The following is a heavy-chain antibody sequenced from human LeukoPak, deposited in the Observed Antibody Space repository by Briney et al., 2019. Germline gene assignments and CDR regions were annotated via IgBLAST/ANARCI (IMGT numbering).Heavy chain of an antibody. CDR3: ARVRSSWYSGWFDP. V-gene: IGHV1-8*01. Sequence: ASVKVSCTASGYTFTSYDINWVRQATGQGLEWMGWMNPNSGNTGYAQKFQGRVTMTRNTSISTAYMELSSLRSEDTAVYYCARVRSSWYSGWFDPWGQGTLVTVSS. J-gene: IGHJ5*02. CDR2: MNPNSGNT. CDR1: GYTFTSYD. D-gene: IGHD6-13*01.